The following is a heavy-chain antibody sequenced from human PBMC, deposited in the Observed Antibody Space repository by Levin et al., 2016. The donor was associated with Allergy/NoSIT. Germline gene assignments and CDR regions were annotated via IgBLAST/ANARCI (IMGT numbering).Heavy chain of an antibody. J-gene: IGHJ6*02. CDR2: IIPIFNKP. Sequence: SVKVSCKASGDSFSSSVISWVRQAPGQGLEWMGVIIPIFNKPNYAKKFQGRLTISADESTNTAYMELSSLRLEDTATYYCARDEGGSYHVYGMDVWGQGTTVTVSS. CDR1: GDSFSSSV. D-gene: IGHD3-16*02. V-gene: IGHV1-69*13. CDR3: ARDEGGSYHVYGMDV.